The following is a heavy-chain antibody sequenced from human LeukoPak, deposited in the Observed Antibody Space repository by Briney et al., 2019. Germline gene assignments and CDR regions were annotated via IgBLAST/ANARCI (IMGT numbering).Heavy chain of an antibody. D-gene: IGHD6-6*01. CDR3: ARATGPKSIAARPGYYYYMDV. J-gene: IGHJ6*03. Sequence: SETLSLTCTVSGGSISSGGYYWSWIRQHPGKGLEWIGYIYYSGSTYYNPSLKSRVTISVDTSKNQFSLKLSSVTAADTAVYYCARATGPKSIAARPGYYYYMDVWGKGTTVTASS. V-gene: IGHV4-31*03. CDR2: IYYSGST. CDR1: GGSISSGGYY.